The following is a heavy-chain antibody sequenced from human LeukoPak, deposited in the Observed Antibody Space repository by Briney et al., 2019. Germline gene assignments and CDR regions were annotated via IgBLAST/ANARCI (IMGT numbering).Heavy chain of an antibody. D-gene: IGHD3-22*01. CDR2: IRYDGSNK. J-gene: IGHJ4*02. CDR1: GFTFSTFG. V-gene: IGHV3-30*02. Sequence: PGGSLRLSCAASGFAASGFTFSTFGMHWVRQAPGKGLEWVAFIRYDGSNKYYADSVKGRFTISRDTSKNTLYLQMNSPRAEDTAVYYCAKDMYYDSSGPVFDYWGQGTLVTVSS. CDR3: AKDMYYDSSGPVFDY.